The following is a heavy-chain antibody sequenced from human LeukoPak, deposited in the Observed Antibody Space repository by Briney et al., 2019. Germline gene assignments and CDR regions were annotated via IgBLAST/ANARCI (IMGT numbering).Heavy chain of an antibody. CDR3: ASWGPQYYFDY. CDR2: INWNGGST. V-gene: IGHV3-20*04. J-gene: IGHJ4*02. Sequence: PGGSLRLSCAASGVTFDDYGMSWVRQAPGKGLEWVSGINWNGGSTGYADSVKGRFTISRDNAKNSLYLQMNSLRAEDTALYYCASWGPQYYFDYWGQGTLVTVSS. D-gene: IGHD3-16*01. CDR1: GVTFDDYG.